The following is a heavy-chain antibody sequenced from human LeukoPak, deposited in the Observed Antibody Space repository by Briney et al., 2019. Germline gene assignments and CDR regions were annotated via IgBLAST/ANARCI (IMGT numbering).Heavy chain of an antibody. V-gene: IGHV3-48*04. D-gene: IGHD3-16*02. Sequence: GGSLRLSCAASGSTFSSYTMNWVRQAPGKGLEWVSYISSSGDTIYYADSVKGRFTISRDNAKNSLYLQMNSLRAEDTAVYYCARDGNVWGSYRFLDYWGQGTLVTVSS. CDR3: ARDGNVWGSYRFLDY. CDR1: GSTFSSYT. J-gene: IGHJ4*02. CDR2: ISSSGDTI.